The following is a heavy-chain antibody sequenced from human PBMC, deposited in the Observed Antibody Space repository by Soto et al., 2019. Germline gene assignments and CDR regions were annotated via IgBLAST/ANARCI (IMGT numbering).Heavy chain of an antibody. D-gene: IGHD2-2*01. CDR1: GYTFTGYY. J-gene: IGHJ5*02. V-gene: IGHV1-2*02. CDR3: ARDGDIVGVPAGEGWFDP. CDR2: INPNSGGT. Sequence: QVQLVQSGAEVKKPGASVKVSCKASGYTFTGYYMHWVRQAPGQGLEWMGWINPNSGGTNYAQKFQGRVTMTRETAISTAYMERSRLRSDDTAVYYCARDGDIVGVPAGEGWFDPWGQGTLVTVSS.